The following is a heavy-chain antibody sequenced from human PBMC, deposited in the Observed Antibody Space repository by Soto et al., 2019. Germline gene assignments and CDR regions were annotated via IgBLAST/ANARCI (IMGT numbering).Heavy chain of an antibody. CDR3: ARESIAARSRAGYYYYYGMDV. CDR1: GGTFSSYA. Sequence: GASVKVSCKASGGTFSSYAISWVRRAPGQGLEWMGGIIPIFSTANYAQKFQGRVTITADESTSTAYMELSSLRSEDTAVYYCARESIAARSRAGYYYYYGMDVWGQGTTVTVSS. J-gene: IGHJ6*02. V-gene: IGHV1-69*13. CDR2: IIPIFSTA. D-gene: IGHD6-6*01.